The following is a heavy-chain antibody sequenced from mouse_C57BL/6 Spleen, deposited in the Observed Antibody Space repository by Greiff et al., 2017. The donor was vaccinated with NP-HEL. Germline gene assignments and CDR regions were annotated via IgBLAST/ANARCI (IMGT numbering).Heavy chain of an antibody. CDR2: IYPGDGDT. CDR3: ARGGAMDY. V-gene: IGHV1-82*01. CDR1: GYAFSSSW. Sequence: VKVVESGPELVKPGASVKISCKASGYAFSSSWMNWVKQRPGEGLEWIGRIYPGDGDTNYNGKFKGKATLTADKSSSTAYMQLSSLTSEDSAVYFCARGGAMDYWGQGTSVTVSS. J-gene: IGHJ4*01.